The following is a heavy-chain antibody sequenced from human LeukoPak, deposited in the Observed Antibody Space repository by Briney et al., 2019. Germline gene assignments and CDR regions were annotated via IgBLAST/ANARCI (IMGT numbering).Heavy chain of an antibody. V-gene: IGHV1-18*01. J-gene: IGHJ4*02. CDR2: ISAYNGNT. D-gene: IGHD3-22*01. CDR3: ARDLYYYDSSGYPTEDFDY. Sequence: ASVKVSCKASGYTFTSYGISWVRQAPGQGLEWMGWISAYNGNTNYAQKFQGRVTITADKSTSTAYMELSSLRSEDTAVYYCARDLYYYDSSGYPTEDFDYWGQGTLVTVSS. CDR1: GYTFTSYG.